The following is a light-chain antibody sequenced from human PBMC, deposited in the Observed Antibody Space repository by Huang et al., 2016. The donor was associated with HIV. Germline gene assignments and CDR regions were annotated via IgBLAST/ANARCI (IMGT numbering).Light chain of an antibody. CDR2: DAS. CDR3: QQRSDWPPWT. V-gene: IGKV3-11*01. Sequence: EIVLTQSPATLSLSPGERATLSCRASQSVRNYLAWYQQKPGQAPRLLIYDASNRATGTPARFSGSGSGTDFTLTSSSLEPEDFAVYYCQQRSDWPPWTFGQGTKVEIK. CDR1: QSVRNY. J-gene: IGKJ1*01.